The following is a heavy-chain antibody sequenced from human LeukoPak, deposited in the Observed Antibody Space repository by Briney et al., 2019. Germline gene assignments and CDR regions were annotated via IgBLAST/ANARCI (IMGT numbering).Heavy chain of an antibody. CDR1: GYTFTGYY. V-gene: IGHV1-2*02. CDR2: INPNSGGT. CDR3: PRDRVKITMVRGTFDY. Sequence: ASVKVSCKASGYTFTGYYMHWVRQAPGQGLEWMGWINPNSGGTNYAQKFQGRVTMTRDTSISTAYMELSRLRSDDTAVYYCPRDRVKITMVRGTFDYWGQGTLVTVSS. J-gene: IGHJ4*02. D-gene: IGHD3-10*01.